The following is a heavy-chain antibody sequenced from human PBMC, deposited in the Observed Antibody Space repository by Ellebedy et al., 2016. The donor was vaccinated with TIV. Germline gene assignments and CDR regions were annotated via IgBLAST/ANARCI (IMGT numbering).Heavy chain of an antibody. CDR1: GYTFTSYY. D-gene: IGHD5-24*01. CDR3: AGGRDGYNSGYYFDY. Sequence: ASVKVSCKASGYTFTSYYMHWVRQAPGQGLEWMGIINPSGGSTSYAQKLQGRVTMTSDTSTSTVYMELSSLRSEDTAVYYCAGGRDGYNSGYYFDYWGQGTLVTVSS. J-gene: IGHJ4*02. CDR2: INPSGGST. V-gene: IGHV1-46*04.